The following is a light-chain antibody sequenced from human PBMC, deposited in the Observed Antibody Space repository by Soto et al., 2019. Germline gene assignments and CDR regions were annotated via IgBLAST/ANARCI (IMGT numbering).Light chain of an antibody. Sequence: QSVLTQPPSVSGAPGQRVTISCTGTSSNIGADYVVHWYQQLPGTAPKLLIYGNSNRPSGVPDRFSGSNSGTSASLAIAGLQAEDEADYYCQSYDSSLSGYVFGTGTKVTVL. V-gene: IGLV1-40*01. CDR1: SSNIGADYV. CDR2: GNS. CDR3: QSYDSSLSGYV. J-gene: IGLJ1*01.